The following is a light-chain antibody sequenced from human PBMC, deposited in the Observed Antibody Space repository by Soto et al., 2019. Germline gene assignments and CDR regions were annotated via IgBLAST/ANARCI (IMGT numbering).Light chain of an antibody. J-gene: IGKJ1*01. CDR3: QHYNSYSDA. Sequence: DIQMTQSPSTLSGSVGDRVTITCRASQTISSWLAWYQQKPGKAPKLLIYKASTLKSGVPSRFSGSGSGTEFPLTLSCLQPDYFGSYSFQHYNSYSDAFGQGTKVELK. CDR1: QTISSW. V-gene: IGKV1-5*03. CDR2: KAS.